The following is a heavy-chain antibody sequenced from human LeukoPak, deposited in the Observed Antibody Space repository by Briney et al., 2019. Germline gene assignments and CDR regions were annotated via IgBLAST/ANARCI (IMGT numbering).Heavy chain of an antibody. CDR3: ARAYYDFWSGFHPDYYYGMDV. V-gene: IGHV1-2*02. CDR1: GYTFTGYY. CDR2: INPNSGGT. D-gene: IGHD3-3*01. J-gene: IGHJ6*02. Sequence: ASVKVSCKASGYTFTGYYMHWVRQAPGQGLEWMGWINPNSGGTNYAQKFQGRVTMTRDTSISTDYMELSRLRSDDTAVYYCARAYYDFWSGFHPDYYYGMDVWGQGTTVTVSS.